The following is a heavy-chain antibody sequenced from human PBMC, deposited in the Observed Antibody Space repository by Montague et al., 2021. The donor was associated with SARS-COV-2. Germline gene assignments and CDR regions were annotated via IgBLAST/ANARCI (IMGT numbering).Heavy chain of an antibody. J-gene: IGHJ4*02. CDR3: AMKGSGRSDLAY. D-gene: IGHD1-26*01. CDR1: GDSISADNW. CDR2: FYHTGSK. Sequence: SETLSLTCAVAGDSISADNWWSWVQHTPEQRPERVGVFYHTGSKKNKPSLKSRVSMSVDKSWNRFSLRLTSVTAADTAIYYCAMKGSGRSDLAYWGQGTLVTVSS. V-gene: IGHV4-4*02.